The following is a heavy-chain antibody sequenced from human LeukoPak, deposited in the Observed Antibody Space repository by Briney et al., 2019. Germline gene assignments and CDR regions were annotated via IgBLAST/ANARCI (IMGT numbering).Heavy chain of an antibody. CDR3: ASGGNTAMADY. CDR1: GASINSYY. CDR2: IYYNRST. J-gene: IGHJ4*02. D-gene: IGHD5-18*01. Sequence: SETLSLTCSVSGASINSYYWSWIRQPPGKGLEWIGNIYYNRSTSYHPSLKSRVTISVDTSKNQFSLKLSSVTAADTAVYYCASGGNTAMADYWGQGTLVTVSS. V-gene: IGHV4-59*01.